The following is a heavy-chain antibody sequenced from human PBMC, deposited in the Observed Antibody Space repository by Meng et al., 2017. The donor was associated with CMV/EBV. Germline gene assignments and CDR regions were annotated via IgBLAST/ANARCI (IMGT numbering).Heavy chain of an antibody. V-gene: IGHV4-34*01. J-gene: IGHJ5*02. D-gene: IGHD2-2*01. CDR3: ARGRQRKFDP. CDR1: GGACSGYY. CDR2: INHSGST. Sequence: LACAVYGGACSGYYWSWIRQPPGKGLEWIGEINHSGSTNYNPSLKSRVTISVDTSKNQFSLKLSSVTAADTAVYYCARGRQRKFDPWGQGTLVTVSS.